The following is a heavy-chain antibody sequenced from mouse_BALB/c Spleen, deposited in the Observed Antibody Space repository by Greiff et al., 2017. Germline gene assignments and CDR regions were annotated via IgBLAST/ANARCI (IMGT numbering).Heavy chain of an antibody. D-gene: IGHD2-4*01. CDR2: ISSGGSYT. CDR3: ARCDYDVSYDFDY. CDR1: GFTFSSYG. J-gene: IGHJ2*01. V-gene: IGHV5-6*01. Sequence: EVKVVESGGDLVKPGGSLKLSCAASGFTFSSYGMSWVRQTPDKRLEWVATISSGGSYTYYPDSVKGRFTISRDNAKNTLYLQMSRLKSEDTAMYYWARCDYDVSYDFDYWGQGTTLTVSS.